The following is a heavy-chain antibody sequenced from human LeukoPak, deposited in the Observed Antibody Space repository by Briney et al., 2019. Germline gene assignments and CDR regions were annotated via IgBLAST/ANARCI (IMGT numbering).Heavy chain of an antibody. CDR1: GFTFSNER. CDR2: INNDGSNP. J-gene: IGHJ4*02. V-gene: IGHV3-74*01. D-gene: IGHD6-13*01. CDR3: AKSDSFISAAGIFDH. Sequence: PGGSLRLSCAASGFTFSNERMHWVRQAPGKGLLWVSHINNDGSNPTYADSVMGRFTISRDNFQSMLYLQMNTLRAEDTALYYCAKSDSFISAAGIFDHWGQGTQVTVSS.